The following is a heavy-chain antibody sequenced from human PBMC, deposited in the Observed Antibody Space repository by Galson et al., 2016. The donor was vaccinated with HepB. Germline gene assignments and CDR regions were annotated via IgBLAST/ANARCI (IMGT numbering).Heavy chain of an antibody. Sequence: SLRLSCAASGFTFGSYAMNWVRQAPGKGLEWVSIISDRGGSRYYADSVKGRFTISRDNSKNTLYLQMNSLRAKDTAVYYCAKGRVMISYYGMDVWGQGTTVTVSS. D-gene: IGHD3-16*01. CDR3: AKGRVMISYYGMDV. CDR2: ISDRGGSR. J-gene: IGHJ6*02. V-gene: IGHV3-23*01. CDR1: GFTFGSYA.